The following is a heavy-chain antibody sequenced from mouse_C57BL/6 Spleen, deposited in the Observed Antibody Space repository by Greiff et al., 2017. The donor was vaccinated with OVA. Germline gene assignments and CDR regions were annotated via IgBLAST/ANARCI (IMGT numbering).Heavy chain of an antibody. V-gene: IGHV1-15*01. CDR3: TREGLLRDLDY. Sequence: VQLQQSGAELVRPGASVTLSCKASGYTFTDYEMHWVKQTPVHGLEWIGAIDPETGGTAYTQKFKGKAILTEDKSSSTAYLEIRRLTSEDSADYYCTREGLLRDLDYWGQGTTLTVSS. J-gene: IGHJ2*01. D-gene: IGHD1-1*01. CDR1: GYTFTDYE. CDR2: IDPETGGT.